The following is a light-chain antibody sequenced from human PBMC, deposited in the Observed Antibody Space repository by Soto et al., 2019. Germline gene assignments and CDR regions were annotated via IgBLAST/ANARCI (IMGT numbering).Light chain of an antibody. Sequence: QSVLTQPPSASGSPGQSVTISCTGTSSDVGSYNYVSWYQQHPDKAPKLMIYEVSKRPSGVPDRFSGSRSGNTASLTVSGLQADDEADYYCSSYAGSNNFVVFGGGTKVTVL. CDR2: EVS. CDR1: SSDVGSYNY. CDR3: SSYAGSNNFVV. V-gene: IGLV2-8*01. J-gene: IGLJ2*01.